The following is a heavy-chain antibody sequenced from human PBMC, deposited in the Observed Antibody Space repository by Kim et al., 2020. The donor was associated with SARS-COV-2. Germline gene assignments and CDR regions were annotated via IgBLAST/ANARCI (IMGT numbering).Heavy chain of an antibody. Sequence: ASVKVSCKTSGLTFTEDSIHWVRQAPGQRLEWMGGIDCGNGDTIYSQKFQGRVTFTTDTSASTGYMELSSLTSEDSAVYYCLGGYYFDYWGQGTLVTVSS. CDR1: GLTFTEDS. J-gene: IGHJ4*02. CDR3: LGGYYFDY. CDR2: IDCGNGDT. D-gene: IGHD2-15*01. V-gene: IGHV1-3*01.